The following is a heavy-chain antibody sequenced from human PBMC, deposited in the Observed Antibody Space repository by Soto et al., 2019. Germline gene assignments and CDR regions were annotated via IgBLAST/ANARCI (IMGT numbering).Heavy chain of an antibody. CDR2: INPSGGST. CDR3: AALGYDSSGYYYSGYGMDV. D-gene: IGHD3-22*01. J-gene: IGHJ6*02. CDR1: GYTFTAYY. Sequence: ASVTVSCKASGYTFTAYYMHWVRQAPGQGLEWMGWINPSGGSTSYAQKFQGRVTMTRDTSTSTVYMELSSLRSEDTAVYYCAALGYDSSGYYYSGYGMDVWGQGTTVTVSS. V-gene: IGHV1-46*03.